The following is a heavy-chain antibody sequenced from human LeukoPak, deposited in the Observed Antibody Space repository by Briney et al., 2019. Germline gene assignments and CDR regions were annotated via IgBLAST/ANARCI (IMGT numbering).Heavy chain of an antibody. Sequence: SETLSLTCSVSGDSIGSSSDYYVWIRQPPGKGLECVGSLQYGVNTYYNPSLKSRVTISVDTSKNQFSLKLSSVTAADTAVYYCARAKYQLLISAFDIWGQGTMVTVSS. J-gene: IGHJ3*02. V-gene: IGHV4-39*07. CDR1: GDSIGSSSDY. D-gene: IGHD2-2*01. CDR2: LQYGVNT. CDR3: ARAKYQLLISAFDI.